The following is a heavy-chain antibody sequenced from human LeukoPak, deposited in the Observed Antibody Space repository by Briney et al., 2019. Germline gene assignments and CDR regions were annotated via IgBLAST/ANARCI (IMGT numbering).Heavy chain of an antibody. J-gene: IGHJ5*02. CDR1: GGSFSGYY. CDR2: INHSGST. Sequence: TSETLSLTCAVYGGSFSGYYWSWIRQPPGKGLEWIGEINHSGSTNYNPSLKSRVTISVDTSKNQFSLKLSSVTAADTAVYYCARLGGATRRSWFDPWGQGTLVTVSS. V-gene: IGHV4-34*01. CDR3: ARLGGATRRSWFDP. D-gene: IGHD1-26*01.